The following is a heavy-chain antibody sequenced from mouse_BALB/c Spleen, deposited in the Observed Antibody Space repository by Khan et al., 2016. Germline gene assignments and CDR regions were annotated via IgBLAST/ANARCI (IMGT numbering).Heavy chain of an antibody. D-gene: IGHD1-1*01. Sequence: EVELVESGPGLVKPSQSLSLTCTVTGYSVTSDYAWNWIRQFPGNKLEWMGYISYSGDTTYNPSLKSRISITRYTSKNQFFLQLNSVTTEDTATXYVARSLYYYGSAYWGQGTLVTVSA. J-gene: IGHJ3*01. V-gene: IGHV3-2*02. CDR2: ISYSGDT. CDR3: ARSLYYYGSAY. CDR1: GYSVTSDYA.